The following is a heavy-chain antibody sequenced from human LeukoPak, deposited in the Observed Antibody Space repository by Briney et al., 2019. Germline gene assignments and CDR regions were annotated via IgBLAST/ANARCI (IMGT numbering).Heavy chain of an antibody. Sequence: GGSLRLSCEASGFTLDDYTMHWVRQAPGKGLEWVSLISWDGDSTDYAESVKGRFTVSRDNRENSLYLQLSSLRPEDTALYYCAKDRGPLAVYEPLDYWGQGTLVTVSS. D-gene: IGHD2-8*02. CDR1: GFTLDDYT. J-gene: IGHJ4*02. CDR3: AKDRGPLAVYEPLDY. V-gene: IGHV3-43*01. CDR2: ISWDGDST.